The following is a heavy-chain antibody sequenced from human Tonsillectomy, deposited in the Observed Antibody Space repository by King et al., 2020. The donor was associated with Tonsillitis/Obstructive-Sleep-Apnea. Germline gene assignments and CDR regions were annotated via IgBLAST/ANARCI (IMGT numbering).Heavy chain of an antibody. CDR1: GFTFSSYS. D-gene: IGHD5-18*01. V-gene: IGHV3-21*01. CDR2: ISSSSSYI. CDR3: ARECLYSYAPTPFDY. J-gene: IGHJ4*02. Sequence: VQLVESGGGLVKPGGSLRLSCAASGFTFSSYSMNWVRQAPGKGLEWVSSISSSSSYIYYADSVKGRFTISRDNAKNSLYLQMNSLRAEDTAVYYCARECLYSYAPTPFDYWGQGTLVTVSS.